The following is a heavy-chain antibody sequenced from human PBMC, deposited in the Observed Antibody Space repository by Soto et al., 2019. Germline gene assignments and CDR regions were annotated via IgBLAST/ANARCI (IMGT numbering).Heavy chain of an antibody. Sequence: GASVKVSCKASEGTFSSYSISWVRQAPGQGLEWMGGIIPIFGTANYAQKFQGRVTITADESTSTAYMELSSLRSEDTAVYYCARDPIPVYSNYVYFDYWGQGTLVTVS. V-gene: IGHV1-69*13. D-gene: IGHD4-4*01. CDR1: EGTFSSYS. CDR3: ARDPIPVYSNYVYFDY. CDR2: IIPIFGTA. J-gene: IGHJ4*02.